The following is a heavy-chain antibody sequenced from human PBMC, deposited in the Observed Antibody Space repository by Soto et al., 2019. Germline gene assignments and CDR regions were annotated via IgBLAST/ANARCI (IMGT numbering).Heavy chain of an antibody. CDR2: INPNSGDT. Sequence: QVQLVQSGVEVKKPGASVKVSCKASGYTFTGYFMHWVLQAPGQGLEWMGWINPNSGDTNYAQKFQGRVTMTRDMSISTAYMELRRLTSDDTAIYYCARVRTYYDSSGSLDYWGQGTLVTVSS. J-gene: IGHJ4*02. CDR3: ARVRTYYDSSGSLDY. V-gene: IGHV1-2*02. D-gene: IGHD3-22*01. CDR1: GYTFTGYF.